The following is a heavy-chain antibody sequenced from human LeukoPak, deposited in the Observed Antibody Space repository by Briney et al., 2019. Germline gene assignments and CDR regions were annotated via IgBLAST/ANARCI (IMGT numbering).Heavy chain of an antibody. CDR1: GYTFTSYY. J-gene: IGHJ4*02. V-gene: IGHV1-46*01. Sequence: ASVKVSCKASGYTFTSYYMHWVRQAPGQGLEWMGIINPSGGSTSYAQKFQDRVTMTRDTSTSTVYMELSSLRSEDTAVYYCARMYNWNDFFDYWGQGTLVTVSS. CDR2: INPSGGST. CDR3: ARMYNWNDFFDY. D-gene: IGHD1-20*01.